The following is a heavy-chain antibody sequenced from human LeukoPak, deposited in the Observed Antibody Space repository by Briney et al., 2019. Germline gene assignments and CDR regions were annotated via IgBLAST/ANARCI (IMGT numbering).Heavy chain of an antibody. CDR2: INPNSGDT. V-gene: IGHV1-2*02. D-gene: IGHD3-16*01. Sequence: EASVKVSCKASGYTFTGYYMHWVRQAPGQGLEWMGWINPNSGDTKYAQKFQGRVTMTRDTSISTAYMELSRLRSDDTAVYYCATQRGSYRWGTDFDYWGQGTLVTVSS. J-gene: IGHJ4*02. CDR3: ATQRGSYRWGTDFDY. CDR1: GYTFTGYY.